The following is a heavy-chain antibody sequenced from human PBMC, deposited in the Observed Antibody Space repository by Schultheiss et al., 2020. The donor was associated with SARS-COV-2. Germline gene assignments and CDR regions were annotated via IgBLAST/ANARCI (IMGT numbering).Heavy chain of an antibody. CDR3: ATSGTNFWFDP. CDR2: INHSGST. V-gene: IGHV4-34*01. CDR1: GGSFSGYY. Sequence: SQTLSLTCAVYGGSFSGYYWSWIRQPPGKGLEWIGEINHSGSTNYNPSLKSRVTISVDTSKNQFSLRLSSVTAADTAMYYCATSGTNFWFDPWGQGTLVTVSS. D-gene: IGHD1-1*01. J-gene: IGHJ5*02.